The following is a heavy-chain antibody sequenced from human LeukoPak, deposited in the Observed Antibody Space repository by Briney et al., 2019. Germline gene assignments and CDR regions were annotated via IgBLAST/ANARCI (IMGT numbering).Heavy chain of an antibody. V-gene: IGHV3-21*01. J-gene: IGHJ4*02. D-gene: IGHD3-3*01. CDR1: RFTFSSYS. Sequence: GGSLRLSCAASRFTFSSYSMNWVRQAPGKGLEWVSSISSSSSYIYYADSVKGRFTISRDNAKNSLYLQMNSLRAEDTAVYYCARDRTIFGLDKNYFDYWGQGTLVTVSS. CDR3: ARDRTIFGLDKNYFDY. CDR2: ISSSSSYI.